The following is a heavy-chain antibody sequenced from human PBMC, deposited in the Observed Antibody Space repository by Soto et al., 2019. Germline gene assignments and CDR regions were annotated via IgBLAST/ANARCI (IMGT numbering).Heavy chain of an antibody. V-gene: IGHV3-23*05. Sequence: GGSLRLSCTASGLPHSSFAMMWVRQAPGKGLECVSGIYGSGRGVEYADSVKGRFTISRDNSKNTVYLQMTDLRADDTAVYYCAKDAVYNDGLWLMDHWGQGTQVTVSS. CDR2: IYGSGRGV. D-gene: IGHD2-21*01. CDR1: GLPHSSFA. J-gene: IGHJ4*02. CDR3: AKDAVYNDGLWLMDH.